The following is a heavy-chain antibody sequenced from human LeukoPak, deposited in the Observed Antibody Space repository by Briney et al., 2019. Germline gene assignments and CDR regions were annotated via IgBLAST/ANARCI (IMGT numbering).Heavy chain of an antibody. CDR3: ARDWAYYFGSGSSLNWFDP. Sequence: SETLSLTCAVYGGSISGYYWSWIRQPPGKGLEWIGYIYYSGSSYYNPSLKSRITISVDTSKNQFSLKLSSVTAADTAVYYCARDWAYYFGSGSSLNWFDPWGQGTLVTVSS. CDR2: IYYSGSS. D-gene: IGHD3-10*01. J-gene: IGHJ5*02. CDR1: GGSISGYY. V-gene: IGHV4-30-4*08.